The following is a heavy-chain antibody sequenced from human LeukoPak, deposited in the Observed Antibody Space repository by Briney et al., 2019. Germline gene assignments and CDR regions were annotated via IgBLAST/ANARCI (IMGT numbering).Heavy chain of an antibody. V-gene: IGHV4-38-2*02. CDR3: ARAGITLVRGANNWFDP. D-gene: IGHD3-10*01. J-gene: IGHJ5*02. CDR2: ISHDGTT. CDR1: GYSISNGYY. Sequence: SETLSLTCSVSGYSISNGYYWGWIRQSPGKGLEWIGSISHDGTTNYNPSLESRVTMSVDTSKTQFSLNPNSLTAADTAPYYCARAGITLVRGANNWFDPWGQGTLVTVSS.